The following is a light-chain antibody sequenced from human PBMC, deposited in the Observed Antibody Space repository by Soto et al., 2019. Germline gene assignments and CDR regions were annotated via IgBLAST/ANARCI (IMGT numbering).Light chain of an antibody. CDR3: QQYNNWPPIT. Sequence: EIVVTQSPATLSVSPWERATLSCRASQSVSSKLAWYQQKPGQAPRLLIYGASTRATGIPARFSGSGSGTEFTLTISSLQSEDFAVYYCQQYNNWPPITFGQGTRLEIK. J-gene: IGKJ5*01. V-gene: IGKV3-15*01. CDR1: QSVSSK. CDR2: GAS.